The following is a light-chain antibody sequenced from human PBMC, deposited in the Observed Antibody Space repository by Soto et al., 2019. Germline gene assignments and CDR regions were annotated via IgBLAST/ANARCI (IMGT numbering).Light chain of an antibody. CDR2: EVS. CDR3: SSYTSSTTPAV. CDR1: SSDVGYYIY. Sequence: QSVLTQPASVSGSPGQSITISCTGTSSDVGYYIYVSWYQQHPGKAPKLMIYEVSNRPSGVSNRFSGSKSGNTASLTISGLQAEDEADYYCSSYTSSTTPAVFGGGTKLTVL. J-gene: IGLJ2*01. V-gene: IGLV2-14*01.